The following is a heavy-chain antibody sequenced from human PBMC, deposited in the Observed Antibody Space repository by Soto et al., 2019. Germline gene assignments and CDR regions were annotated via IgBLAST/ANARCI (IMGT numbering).Heavy chain of an antibody. Sequence: QLQLQESGSGLVKPSQTLSLTCAVSGGSISSGGYSWRWIRQPPGKGLEWIGYIYHSGSTYYNPALTSRVTISVDRSKNQFSLNLSSVTAADTAVYYCARGLNSPWPDGSGSYYHWYFDLWGRGPLVTVSS. J-gene: IGHJ2*01. CDR3: ARGLNSPWPDGSGSYYHWYFDL. CDR1: GGSISSGGYS. D-gene: IGHD3-10*01. CDR2: IYHSGST. V-gene: IGHV4-30-2*01.